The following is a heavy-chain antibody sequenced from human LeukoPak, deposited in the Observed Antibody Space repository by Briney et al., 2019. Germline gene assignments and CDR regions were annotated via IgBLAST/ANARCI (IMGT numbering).Heavy chain of an antibody. CDR3: AVGYYDSSGSGDY. Sequence: SVKVSCKASGGTFSSYAISWVRQAPGQGLEWMGGIIPIFGTANYAQKFQGRVTITADESTSTAYMELSSLRSEDTAVYYCAVGYYDSSGSGDYWGQGTLVTVSS. CDR1: GGTFSSYA. CDR2: IIPIFGTA. J-gene: IGHJ4*02. D-gene: IGHD3-22*01. V-gene: IGHV1-69*13.